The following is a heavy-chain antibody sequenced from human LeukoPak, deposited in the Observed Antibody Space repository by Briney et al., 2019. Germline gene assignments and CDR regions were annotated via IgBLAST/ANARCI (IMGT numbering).Heavy chain of an antibody. CDR3: ARDGVLESTVNWFDP. V-gene: IGHV1-18*01. D-gene: IGHD3-3*01. Sequence: ASVKVSCKASGYTFTSYGISWVRQAPGQGLEWMGWISAYNGNTNYAQKLQGRVTMTTDTSTSTAYMELSRLRSDDTAVYYCARDGVLESTVNWFDPWGQGTLVTVSS. CDR1: GYTFTSYG. J-gene: IGHJ5*02. CDR2: ISAYNGNT.